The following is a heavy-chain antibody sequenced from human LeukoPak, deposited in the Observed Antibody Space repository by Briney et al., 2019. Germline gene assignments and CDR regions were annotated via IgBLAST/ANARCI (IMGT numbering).Heavy chain of an antibody. CDR3: APLGRDASQQTFYN. J-gene: IGHJ4*02. V-gene: IGHV3-64D*09. CDR2: IGASGGTT. Sequence: PGGSLRLSCAGSGFTFSSCGFHWVRQAPGKGLELVSGIGASGGTTYYTDSVKGRFTISRDNSKNTLFLQMSSLRPEDTAVYYCAPLGRDASQQTFYNWGQGTLVTVSS. CDR1: GFTFSSCG. D-gene: IGHD5-24*01.